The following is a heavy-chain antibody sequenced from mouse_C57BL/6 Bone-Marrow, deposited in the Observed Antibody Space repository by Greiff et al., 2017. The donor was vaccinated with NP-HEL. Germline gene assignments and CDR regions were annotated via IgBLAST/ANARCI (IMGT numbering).Heavy chain of an antibody. CDR3: AREIFPITTVVATPFDY. V-gene: IGHV1-50*01. Sequence: QVQLQQPGAELVKPGASVKLSCKASGYTFTSYWMQWVKQRPGRGLEWIGEIDPSDSYTNYNQKFKGKATLTVATSSSTAYMQLSSLTSEDSAVYYCAREIFPITTVVATPFDYWGQGTTLTVSS. CDR2: IDPSDSYT. J-gene: IGHJ2*01. CDR1: GYTFTSYW. D-gene: IGHD1-1*01.